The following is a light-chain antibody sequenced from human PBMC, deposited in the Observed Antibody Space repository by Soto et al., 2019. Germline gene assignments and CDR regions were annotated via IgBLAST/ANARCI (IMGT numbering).Light chain of an antibody. V-gene: IGLV2-11*01. J-gene: IGLJ1*01. CDR1: SSDVGGYNY. CDR3: CSYAGSYTYV. Sequence: SARTQPRSVSGSPGQAVTFSCTGTSSDVGGYNYVSWYQHHPGKAPKLMIYDVTKRPSGVRDRFSASKSGNTASLTISGLQAEDEADYYCCSYAGSYTYVFGTGTKV. CDR2: DVT.